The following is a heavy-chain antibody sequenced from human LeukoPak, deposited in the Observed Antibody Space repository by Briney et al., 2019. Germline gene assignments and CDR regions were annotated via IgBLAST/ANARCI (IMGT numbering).Heavy chain of an antibody. V-gene: IGHV4-34*01. Sequence: SETLSLTCAVYGGSFSNYYWSWIRQSPGKGLEWIGEINHTGSTNYNPSLKSRVTISVDTSKRQFSLKLSSVTAADTAVYYCARLAYDYVWGSYRNYFDYWGQGTLVTVSS. CDR1: GGSFSNYY. CDR2: INHTGST. CDR3: ARLAYDYVWGSYRNYFDY. D-gene: IGHD3-16*02. J-gene: IGHJ4*02.